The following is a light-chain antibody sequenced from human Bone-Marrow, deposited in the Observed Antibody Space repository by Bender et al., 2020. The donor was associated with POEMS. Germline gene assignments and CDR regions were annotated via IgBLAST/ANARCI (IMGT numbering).Light chain of an antibody. CDR3: CSYAGSYTYV. V-gene: IGLV2-11*01. CDR1: SSDVGGHNY. CDR2: EVT. Sequence: QSALTQPASVSGSPGQSITISCTGTSSDVGGHNYVSWYQQHPGKAPKVMIYEVTKRPSGVPDRFSGSKSGSTASLTISGLQAEDEADYYCCSYAGSYTYVFGTGTQVTVL. J-gene: IGLJ1*01.